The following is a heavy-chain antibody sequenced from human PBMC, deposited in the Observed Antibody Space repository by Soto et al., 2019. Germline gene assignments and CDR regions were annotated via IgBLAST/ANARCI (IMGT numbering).Heavy chain of an antibody. CDR3: ARHGYCNGDNCYYLGAFDI. CDR2: INRDGSEK. Sequence: PGGSLRLSCAASGFTFSSYWMSWVRQAPGKGLEWVANINRDGSEKYSVDSVKGRFAISRDIAKNSLYLQMNSLRAEDTAVYYCARHGYCNGDNCYYLGAFDIWGRGTMVTVSS. CDR1: GFTFSSYW. V-gene: IGHV3-7*01. J-gene: IGHJ3*02. D-gene: IGHD2-15*01.